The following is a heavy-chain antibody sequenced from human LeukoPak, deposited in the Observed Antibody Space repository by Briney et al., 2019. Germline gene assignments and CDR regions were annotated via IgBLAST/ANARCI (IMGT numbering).Heavy chain of an antibody. CDR3: ARNLIPEQLVLNF. Sequence: SETLSLTCTVSGGSISSYIWSWIRQPPGKGLEWIGYIFYNGSTNYNPSLKSRVTMSVDTSKNQFSLNLKSVTPEDTAVYYCARNLIPEQLVLNFWGQGTLVTVSS. J-gene: IGHJ4*02. CDR2: IFYNGST. CDR1: GGSISSYI. D-gene: IGHD6-13*01. V-gene: IGHV4-59*01.